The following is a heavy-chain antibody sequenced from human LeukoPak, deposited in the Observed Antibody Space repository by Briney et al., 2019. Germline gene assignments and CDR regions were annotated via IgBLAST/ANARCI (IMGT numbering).Heavy chain of an antibody. CDR1: GFTFSSYG. CDR3: AKDMVMYSSSWFCDY. V-gene: IGHV3-30*18. D-gene: IGHD6-13*01. J-gene: IGHJ4*02. Sequence: GGSLRLSCAASGFTFSSYGMHWVRQAPGKGLEWVAVISYDGSNKYYADSVKGRFTISRDNSKNTLYLQMNSLRAEDTAVYYCAKDMVMYSSSWFCDYWGQGTLVNVSS. CDR2: ISYDGSNK.